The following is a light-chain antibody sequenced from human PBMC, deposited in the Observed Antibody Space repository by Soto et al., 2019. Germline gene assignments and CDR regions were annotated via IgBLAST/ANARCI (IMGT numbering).Light chain of an antibody. J-gene: IGLJ1*01. V-gene: IGLV2-14*01. CDR2: EVT. CDR3: ISYTGKSASYV. CDR1: STDVGAYNY. Sequence: QSALVQPASVSGSPGQSITMSCTGTSTDVGAYNYVAWYQQHPGKAPKLIIYEVTNRPSGVSYRFSASKSGNTASLTISGLHSEDEADYYCISYTGKSASYVFGTGTKVTVL.